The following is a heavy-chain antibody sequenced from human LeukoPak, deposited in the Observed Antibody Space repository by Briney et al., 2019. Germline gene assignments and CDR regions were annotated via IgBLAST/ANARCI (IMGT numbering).Heavy chain of an antibody. CDR1: GASISNYY. Sequence: SETLSLTCTVSGASISNYYWCWIRQTPEKGLEWMGHIHTSGTSRDYPYLASRLTLSIDASRNHLALNLNFVTAAATAAYFCASLGSYHHFWGQGALVTVSS. D-gene: IGHD1-26*01. CDR3: ASLGSYHHF. CDR2: IHTSGTS. J-gene: IGHJ4*02. V-gene: IGHV4-4*09.